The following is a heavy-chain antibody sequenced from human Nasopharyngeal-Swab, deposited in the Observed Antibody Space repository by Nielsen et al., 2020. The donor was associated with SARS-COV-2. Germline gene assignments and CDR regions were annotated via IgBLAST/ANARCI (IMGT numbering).Heavy chain of an antibody. CDR1: GFTFGDHA. CDR3: TRDGVEVAIRNGAFDI. D-gene: IGHD6-19*01. Sequence: GGSLRLSCTASGFTFGDHAMSWVRQAPGKGLEWVGFIRSKAYGGTTEYAASLKDKFTISRDDSKNIAYLEMNSLKIEDTAVYYCTRDGVEVAIRNGAFDIWGQGTMVTVS. CDR2: IRSKAYGGTT. V-gene: IGHV3-49*04. J-gene: IGHJ3*02.